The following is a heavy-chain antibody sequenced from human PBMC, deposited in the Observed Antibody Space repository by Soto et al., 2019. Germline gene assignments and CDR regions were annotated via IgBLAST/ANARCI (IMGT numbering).Heavy chain of an antibody. CDR3: ARDGPMIVVVTGYVY. CDR2: ISYDGSNK. Sequence: QVQLVESGGGVVQPGRSLRLSCAASGFTSSSYAMHWVRQAPGKGLEGVAVISYDGSNKYYADSVKGRFTISRDNSKNTLYLQMISRRAEDTAVYYCARDGPMIVVVTGYVYWGQGTLVTVSS. V-gene: IGHV3-30-3*01. CDR1: GFTSSSYA. D-gene: IGHD3-22*01. J-gene: IGHJ4*02.